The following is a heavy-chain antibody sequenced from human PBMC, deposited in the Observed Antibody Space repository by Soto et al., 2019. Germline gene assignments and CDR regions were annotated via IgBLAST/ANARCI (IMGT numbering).Heavy chain of an antibody. Sequence: QVHLVQSGAEVRKPGASVKVSCKASGYSFTSYGISWVRQAPGQGLEWMGWISTDNGNTNYAHNLQGRVSMTIDPSTSTVYMELWSLGSDDTAVYYCARDVPDTSLFFYYYGMDVWGQGTTVTVSS. CDR1: GYSFTSYG. CDR2: ISTDNGNT. V-gene: IGHV1-18*01. D-gene: IGHD2-21*01. J-gene: IGHJ6*02. CDR3: ARDVPDTSLFFYYYGMDV.